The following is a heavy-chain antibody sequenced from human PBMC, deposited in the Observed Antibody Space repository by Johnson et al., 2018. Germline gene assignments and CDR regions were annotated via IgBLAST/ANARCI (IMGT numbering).Heavy chain of an antibody. CDR1: GFTFSSYG. D-gene: IGHD3-3*01. V-gene: IGHV3-30*18. CDR3: AKDLTSKYYDYWSGYYPYDYYMDV. CDR2: ISYDGSNK. Sequence: QVQLVQSGGGVVQPGRSLRLSCAASGFTFSSYGMHWVRQAPGKGLEWVAVISYDGSNKYYADSVKGRFTISRDNSKNTLYLQMNSLRAEETAVYYCAKDLTSKYYDYWSGYYPYDYYMDVWGKGTTVTVSS. J-gene: IGHJ6*03.